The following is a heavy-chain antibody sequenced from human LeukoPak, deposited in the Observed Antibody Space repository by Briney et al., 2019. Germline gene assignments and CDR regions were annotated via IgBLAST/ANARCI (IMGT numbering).Heavy chain of an antibody. J-gene: IGHJ4*02. CDR3: ARRYYYGPSMPSYFDY. Sequence: SETLSLTCAVSGYSISSGYYWGWIRQPPGKGLEWIGSIYHSGNTYYNPSLKSRVTISVDTSKNQFSLKLSSVTAADTAVYYCARRYYYGPSMPSYFDYWGQGTLVTVSS. CDR2: IYHSGNT. CDR1: GYSISSGYY. D-gene: IGHD3-10*01. V-gene: IGHV4-38-2*01.